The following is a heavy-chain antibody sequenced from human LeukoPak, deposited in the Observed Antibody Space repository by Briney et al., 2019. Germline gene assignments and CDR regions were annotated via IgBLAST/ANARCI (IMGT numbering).Heavy chain of an antibody. Sequence: GGSLRLSCAASGFTFSSYGMHWVRQAPGKGLEWVAFIRYDGSNKYYADSVKGRFTISRDNSKNTLYLQMNSLRAEDTAVYYCAKDFSAIVVVPADAVDYWGRGTLVTVCS. D-gene: IGHD2-2*01. J-gene: IGHJ4*02. CDR3: AKDFSAIVVVPADAVDY. CDR2: IRYDGSNK. V-gene: IGHV3-30*02. CDR1: GFTFSSYG.